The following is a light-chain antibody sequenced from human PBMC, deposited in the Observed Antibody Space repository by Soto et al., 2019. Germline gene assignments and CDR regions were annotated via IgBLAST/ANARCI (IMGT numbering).Light chain of an antibody. V-gene: IGLV2-23*01. Sequence: QSVLTQPASVSGSPGQSITISCTGTSSGAGNYNFVSWYQQHPGKAPKLIISEGSKRPSGVSDRFSGSTSGDTASLTITGRQPEDEADYFCCSYAGSRTYVFGTGTKVTVL. J-gene: IGLJ1*01. CDR2: EGS. CDR3: CSYAGSRTYV. CDR1: SSGAGNYNF.